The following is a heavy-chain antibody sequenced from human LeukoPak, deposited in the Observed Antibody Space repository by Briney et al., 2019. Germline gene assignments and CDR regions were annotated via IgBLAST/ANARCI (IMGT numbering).Heavy chain of an antibody. CDR1: GYTFTSYG. Sequence: ASVNVSCKASGYTFTSYGISWVRQAPGQGLEWMGWISVYNGNTDYAQKLQYRLTMTTDTPPSTAYMELRSLRSDETAVYYCARLAYSSGWGVFDYWGQGTLVTVSS. D-gene: IGHD6-19*01. V-gene: IGHV1-18*01. CDR2: ISVYNGNT. J-gene: IGHJ4*02. CDR3: ARLAYSSGWGVFDY.